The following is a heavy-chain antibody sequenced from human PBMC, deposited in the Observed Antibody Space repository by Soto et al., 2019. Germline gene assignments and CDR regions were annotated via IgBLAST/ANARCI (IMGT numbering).Heavy chain of an antibody. J-gene: IGHJ3*02. Sequence: GASVKVSCKASGYTFTGYYMHWVRQAPGQGLEWMGWINPNSGGTNYAQKFQGWVTMTRDTSISTAYMELSRLRSDDTAVYYCARDRGGGGSGSGAFDIWGQGTMVTVSS. V-gene: IGHV1-2*04. D-gene: IGHD3-10*01. CDR1: GYTFTGYY. CDR2: INPNSGGT. CDR3: ARDRGGGGSGSGAFDI.